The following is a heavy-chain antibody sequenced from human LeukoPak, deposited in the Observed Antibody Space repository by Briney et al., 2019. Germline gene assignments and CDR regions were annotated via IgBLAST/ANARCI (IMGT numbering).Heavy chain of an antibody. J-gene: IGHJ4*02. CDR2: INHSGST. V-gene: IGHV4-34*01. CDR1: GGSFSGYY. Sequence: PSETLSLTCAVYGGSFSGYYWSWIRQPPGKGLEWIGEINHSGSTNYNPSLKSRVTISVDTSKNQFSLKLSSVTAADTAVYYCARDRHGISCSWSAMRGFDYWGQGTLVTVSS. CDR3: ARDRHGISCSWSAMRGFDY. D-gene: IGHD6-13*01.